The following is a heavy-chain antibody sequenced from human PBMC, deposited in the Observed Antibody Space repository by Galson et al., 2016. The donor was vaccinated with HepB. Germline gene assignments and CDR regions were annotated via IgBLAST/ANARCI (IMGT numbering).Heavy chain of an antibody. CDR3: ARGFSASRPRY. CDR1: GYTLTDYY. Sequence: SVKVSCKASGYTLTDYYIHWVRQAPGQGLEWMGRINPGSGTTDYAQKFQGRATMTRDTSISTVFMELSSLRSDDTAVYYCARGFSASRPRYWGQGTLVTVSS. D-gene: IGHD6-6*01. V-gene: IGHV1-2*06. CDR2: INPGSGTT. J-gene: IGHJ4*02.